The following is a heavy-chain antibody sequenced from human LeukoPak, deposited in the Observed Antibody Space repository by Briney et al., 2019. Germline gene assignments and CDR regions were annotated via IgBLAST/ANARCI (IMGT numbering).Heavy chain of an antibody. CDR3: ARDPSYYYDSSGYQGWFDP. CDR1: GGSISSYY. Sequence: ASETLSLTCTVSGGSISSYYWSWIRQPPGKGLEWIGYINYSGSTNYDPSLKSRVTISVDTSKNQFSLKLSSVTAADTAVYYCARDPSYYYDSSGYQGWFDPWGQGTLVTVSS. J-gene: IGHJ5*02. D-gene: IGHD3-22*01. V-gene: IGHV4-59*01. CDR2: INYSGST.